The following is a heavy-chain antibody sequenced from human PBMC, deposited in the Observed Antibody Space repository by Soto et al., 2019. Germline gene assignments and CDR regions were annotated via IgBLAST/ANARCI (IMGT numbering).Heavy chain of an antibody. CDR2: INHEGSNT. Sequence: GGSLRLSCAASGFIFSDFWMHWVRQVPGEGLVWVSRINHEGSNTNYADFVRGRFTISRDNSKNMLYLQMNSLRAEDAAVYYCAQDEEPTYCHYCMDVWGQGTTVTVSS. V-gene: IGHV3-74*01. CDR3: AQDEEPTYCHYCMDV. D-gene: IGHD2-15*01. CDR1: GFIFSDFW. J-gene: IGHJ6*02.